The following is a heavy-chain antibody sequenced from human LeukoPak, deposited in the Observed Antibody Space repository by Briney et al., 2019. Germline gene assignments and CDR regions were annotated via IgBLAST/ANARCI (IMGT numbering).Heavy chain of an antibody. CDR1: GLTFSAYG. CDR2: IWSDGSNK. CDR3: ASAAGAFDN. Sequence: PGRSLRLSCEASGLTFSAYGMHWVRQAPGKGLEWVAVIWSDGSNKYYADSVRGRFTISRDNSRNTLYLQVNSLRVEDTAVYYCASAAGAFDNWGQGTMVTVSS. J-gene: IGHJ3*02. V-gene: IGHV3-33*01. D-gene: IGHD6-13*01.